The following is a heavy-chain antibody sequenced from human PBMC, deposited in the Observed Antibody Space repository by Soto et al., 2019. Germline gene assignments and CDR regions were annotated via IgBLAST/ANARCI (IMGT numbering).Heavy chain of an antibody. CDR3: ARGRTVRNYADDSSDYFYFFDY. CDR2: VYDTGST. V-gene: IGHV4-59*01. J-gene: IGHJ4*02. Sequence: SETLSLTCTVSGDSISTFYWGWMRQSPGKELEWIGYVYDTGSTNYNPSLKSRVTISVDRSKNHFSLKLTSANAADTAVYYCARGRTVRNYADDSSDYFYFFDYWGQGTQVTVSS. D-gene: IGHD3-22*01. CDR1: GDSISTFY.